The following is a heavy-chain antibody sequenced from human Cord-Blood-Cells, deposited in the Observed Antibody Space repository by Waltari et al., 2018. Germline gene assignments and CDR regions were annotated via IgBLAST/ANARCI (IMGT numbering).Heavy chain of an antibody. CDR2: ISAYNGNT. CDR3: ARLSGASIFGVVTNYYYYYGMDV. D-gene: IGHD3-3*01. J-gene: IGHJ6*02. V-gene: IGHV1-18*01. CDR1: GYTFTSYG. Sequence: VSCKASGYTFTSYGISWVRQAPGQGLEWMGWISAYNGNTNHAQKLQGRVTMTTDTSTSTAYMELRNLSTDDTAVYYCARLSGASIFGVVTNYYYYYGMDVWGQGTTVTVSS.